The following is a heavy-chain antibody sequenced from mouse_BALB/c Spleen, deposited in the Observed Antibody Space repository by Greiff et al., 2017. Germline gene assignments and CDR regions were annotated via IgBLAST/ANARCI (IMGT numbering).Heavy chain of an antibody. CDR1: GYTFTSYW. J-gene: IGHJ3*01. V-gene: IGHV1S127*01. CDR3: TRWENLLLRAFAY. D-gene: IGHD1-1*01. Sequence: QVQLKESGAELVKPGASVKMSCKASGYTFTSYWMHWVKQRPGQGLEWIGTIDPSASYTSYNQKFKGKATLTVDTSSSTAYMQLSSLTSEDSAVYYCTRWENLLLRAFAYWGQGTLVTVSA. CDR2: IDPSASYT.